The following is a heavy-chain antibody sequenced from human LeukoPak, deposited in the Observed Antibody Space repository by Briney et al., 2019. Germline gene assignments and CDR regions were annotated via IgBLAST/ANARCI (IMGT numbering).Heavy chain of an antibody. Sequence: PGGSLRLSCAASGSTFIDYDMHWVRQVIGKGLEWVSAIGIRGDTHYSGSVKGRFTISRENAESSSYLQMNSLRAEDTAVYYCARGGIQVSGIDEFDYWGQGTLVTVSS. CDR2: IGIRGDT. D-gene: IGHD6-19*01. CDR1: GSTFIDYD. V-gene: IGHV3-13*01. CDR3: ARGGIQVSGIDEFDY. J-gene: IGHJ4*02.